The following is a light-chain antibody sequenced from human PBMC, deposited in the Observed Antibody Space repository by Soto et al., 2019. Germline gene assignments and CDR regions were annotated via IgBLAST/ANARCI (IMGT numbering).Light chain of an antibody. CDR1: QSISNNH. Sequence: EIVLTQSPGTLSLSPGERVTLSCRASQSISNNHLAWYQQKPGQAPRLLIYGASSRATGIPDRFSGSGSGTDFTLTISRLEPEDFALYYCQQRSTWPTFGQGARLEIK. CDR3: QQRSTWPT. J-gene: IGKJ5*01. CDR2: GAS. V-gene: IGKV3D-20*02.